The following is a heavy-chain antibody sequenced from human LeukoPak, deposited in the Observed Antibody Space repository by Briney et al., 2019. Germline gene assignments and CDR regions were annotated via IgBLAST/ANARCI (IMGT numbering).Heavy chain of an antibody. J-gene: IGHJ4*02. D-gene: IGHD2-2*01. CDR1: GVSISGYY. CDR3: ARYCTSTTCILRGFDY. V-gene: IGHV4-4*09. Sequence: PSETLSLTYTVSGVSISGYYWSCIRQPPGRGLEWIGYIYASGTTSYNPSLKSRVTISVDTSKNQFSLKLSSVTAADTAVYYCARYCTSTTCILRGFDYWGQGTLVTVSS. CDR2: IYASGTT.